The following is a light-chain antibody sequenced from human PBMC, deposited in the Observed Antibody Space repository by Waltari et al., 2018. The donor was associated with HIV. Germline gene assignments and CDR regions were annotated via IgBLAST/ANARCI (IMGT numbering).Light chain of an antibody. V-gene: IGKV3-11*01. J-gene: IGKJ4*01. CDR2: DTS. CDR3: QERSNWPPLT. Sequence: EIVLTQSPATLSLSPGERATLSCRASQSVRYYLAWYQQKPGQAPRLLIYDTSSRATGIPARFSGSGSGTDFTLTISSLESEDFAVYYCQERSNWPPLTFGGGTKVEIK. CDR1: QSVRYY.